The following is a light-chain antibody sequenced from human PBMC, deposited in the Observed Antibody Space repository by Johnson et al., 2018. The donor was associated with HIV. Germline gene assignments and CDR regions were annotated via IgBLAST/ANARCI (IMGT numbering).Light chain of an antibody. J-gene: IGLJ1*01. CDR2: DNH. V-gene: IGLV1-51*01. CDR1: TSNIGNNY. CDR3: GSWDSSLSAYV. Sequence: QSVLTQPPSVSAAPGQKVTISCSGGTSNIGNNYVSWYQQLPGTAPKLLIFDNHKRPSGIPDRFSGSKSGTSATLGITGLQTGDEADYYCGSWDSSLSAYVLATGTKVTVL.